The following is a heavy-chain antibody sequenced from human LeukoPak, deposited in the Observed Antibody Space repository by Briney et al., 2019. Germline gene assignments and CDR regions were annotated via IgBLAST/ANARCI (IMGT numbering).Heavy chain of an antibody. CDR3: ARGRYDYVWGSYRSDAFDI. Sequence: SETLSLTCTVSGYSISGAFYWSWIRQPPGKGLEWIGEINHSGSTNYNPSLKSRVTISVDTSKNQFSLKLSSVTAADTAVYYCARGRYDYVWGSYRSDAFDIWGQGTMVTVSS. J-gene: IGHJ3*02. CDR1: GYSISGAFY. D-gene: IGHD3-16*02. CDR2: INHSGST. V-gene: IGHV4-34*01.